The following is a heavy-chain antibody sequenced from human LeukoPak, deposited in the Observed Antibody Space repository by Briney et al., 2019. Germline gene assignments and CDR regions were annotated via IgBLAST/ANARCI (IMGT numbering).Heavy chain of an antibody. Sequence: PGGSLRLSCAASGFTFSTYWMGWVRQAPGKGLDWVANIQQDGSEKYYVDSVKGRFTISRDNAKKSLYLQMNSLRAEDTAVYYCARFLSDYYGMDVWGQGTTVTVSS. CDR3: ARFLSDYYGMDV. V-gene: IGHV3-7*01. CDR1: GFTFSTYW. CDR2: IQQDGSEK. D-gene: IGHD2/OR15-2a*01. J-gene: IGHJ6*02.